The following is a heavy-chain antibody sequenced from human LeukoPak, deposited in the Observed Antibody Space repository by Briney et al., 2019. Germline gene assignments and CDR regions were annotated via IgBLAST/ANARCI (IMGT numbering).Heavy chain of an antibody. CDR1: GFTFSTYW. CDR3: VRSLRSADF. CDR2: ISTDGSQT. J-gene: IGHJ4*02. V-gene: IGHV3-74*01. Sequence: GGSLRLSCAASGFTFSTYWMTWVRQAPGEGLMWVSQISTDGSQTFYADSVKGRFTISRDNAQNTLFLQMDSLRPEDTAVYYCVRSLRSADFWGQGTLVTVSS.